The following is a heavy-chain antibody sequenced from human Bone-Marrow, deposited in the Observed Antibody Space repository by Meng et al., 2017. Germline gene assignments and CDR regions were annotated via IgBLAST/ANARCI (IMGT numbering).Heavy chain of an antibody. CDR1: GGTFSSYT. V-gene: IGHV1-69*02. CDR2: IIPILGIA. CDR3: ARQRAGIAVSAFDY. Sequence: SVKVSCKASGGTFSSYTISWVRQAPGQGLEWMGRIIPILGIANYAQKFQGRVTITADKSTSTAYMELSSLRSEDTAVYYCARQRAGIAVSAFDYWGQGTLVTVSS. J-gene: IGHJ4*02. D-gene: IGHD6-19*01.